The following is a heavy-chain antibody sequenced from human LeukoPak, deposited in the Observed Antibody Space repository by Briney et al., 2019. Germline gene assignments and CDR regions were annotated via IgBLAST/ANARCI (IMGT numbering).Heavy chain of an antibody. J-gene: IGHJ6*03. V-gene: IGHV1-18*01. CDR3: AILGYCSSTSCSHSGGDYYYYMDV. CDR2: ISAYNGNT. CDR1: GYTFTSYG. D-gene: IGHD2-2*01. Sequence: GASVNVSCKASGYTFTSYGISWVRQAPGQGLEWMGWISAYNGNTNYAQKLQGRVTMTTDTSTSTAYMELRSLRSDDTAVYYCAILGYCSSTSCSHSGGDYYYYMDVWGKGTTVTVSS.